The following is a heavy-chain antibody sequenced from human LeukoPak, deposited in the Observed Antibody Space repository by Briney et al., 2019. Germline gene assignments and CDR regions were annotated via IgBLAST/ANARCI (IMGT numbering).Heavy chain of an antibody. V-gene: IGHV4-59*12. CDR3: ARGGGRYCSSTSCFGRFDY. J-gene: IGHJ4*02. D-gene: IGHD2-2*01. Sequence: SETLSLTCIVSGGSISGYYWSWIRQSPGKGLEWIGWIYYSGNTKYNPSLESRVTISLDTSKNQFSLKLSSVTAADTAVYYCARGGGRYCSSTSCFGRFDYWGQGTLVTISS. CDR2: IYYSGNT. CDR1: GGSISGYY.